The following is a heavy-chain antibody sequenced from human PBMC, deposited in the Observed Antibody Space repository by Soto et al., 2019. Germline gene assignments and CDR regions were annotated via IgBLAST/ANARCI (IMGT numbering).Heavy chain of an antibody. CDR1: GYTFTSYG. D-gene: IGHD1-1*01. CDR2: ISAYNGNT. J-gene: IGHJ5*02. Sequence: QVQLVQSGAEVKKPGASVKVSCKASGYTFTSYGISWVRQAPGQGLEWMGWISAYNGNTNYAQKLQGRVTMTTDTSTSKAYMELRSLRSDDTAVYYCARDGEYNWNDGPANWFDPWGQGTLVTVSS. V-gene: IGHV1-18*01. CDR3: ARDGEYNWNDGPANWFDP.